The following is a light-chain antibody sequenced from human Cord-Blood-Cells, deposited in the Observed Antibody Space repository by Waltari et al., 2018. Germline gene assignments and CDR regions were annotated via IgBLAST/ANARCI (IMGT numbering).Light chain of an antibody. J-gene: IGKJ1*01. V-gene: IGKV1-5*01. CDR1: KSISSW. Sequence: DIQMTQSPSTLSASVGDRVTITCRASKSISSWLAWYQQKPGKAPKLLIYDASSLESGVPSRFSGSGSGTEFTLTISSLQPDDFATYYCQNNGWTFGQGTKVEIK. CDR3: QNNGWT. CDR2: DAS.